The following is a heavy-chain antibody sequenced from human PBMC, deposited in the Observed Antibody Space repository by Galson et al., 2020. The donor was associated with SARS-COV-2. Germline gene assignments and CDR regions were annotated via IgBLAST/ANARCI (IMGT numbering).Heavy chain of an antibody. V-gene: IGHV2-26*01. D-gene: IGHD3-22*01. CDR1: GFSLSNARMG. CDR3: ARITADDYYDSSGSSDHNWFDP. CDR2: IFSNDEK. Sequence: KMSGPTLVKPTETLTLTCTVSGFSLSNARMGVSWIRQPPGKALEWLAHIFSNDEKSYSTSLKSRLTISKDTSKSQVVLTMTNMDPVDTATYYCARITADDYYDSSGSSDHNWFDPWGQGTLVTVSS. J-gene: IGHJ5*02.